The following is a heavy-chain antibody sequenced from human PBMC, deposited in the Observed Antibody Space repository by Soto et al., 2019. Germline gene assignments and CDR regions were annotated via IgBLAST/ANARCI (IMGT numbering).Heavy chain of an antibody. Sequence: SETLSLTCTVSGGSISSYYWSWIRQPPGKGLEWIGYIYYSGSTNYNPSLKSRVTISVDTSKNQFSLKLSSVTAADTAVYYCARGGYSYVLCGMDVWGQGTTVTVSS. D-gene: IGHD5-18*01. CDR1: GGSISSYY. CDR3: ARGGYSYVLCGMDV. V-gene: IGHV4-59*01. J-gene: IGHJ6*02. CDR2: IYYSGST.